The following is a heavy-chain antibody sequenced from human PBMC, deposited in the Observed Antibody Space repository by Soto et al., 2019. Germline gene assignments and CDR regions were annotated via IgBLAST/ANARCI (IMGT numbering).Heavy chain of an antibody. CDR1: GGTFSSYA. V-gene: IGHV1-69*13. Sequence: ASVKVSCKASGGTFSSYAISWVRQAPGQGLEWMGGIIPIFGTANYAQKFQGRVTITADESKNTLYLQMNSLRVEDTAVYYCAKKVPGSNPLDSWGQGALVTVSS. D-gene: IGHD1-1*01. CDR3: AKKVPGSNPLDS. CDR2: IIPIFGTA. J-gene: IGHJ4*02.